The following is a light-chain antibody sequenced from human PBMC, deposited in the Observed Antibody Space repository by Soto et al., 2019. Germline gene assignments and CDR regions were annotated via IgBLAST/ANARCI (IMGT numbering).Light chain of an antibody. V-gene: IGKV2-28*01. CDR3: MQALQTPLT. CDR2: LSS. CDR1: QSLLYSDGYNY. Sequence: DLVMTQSPLSLPVTPGEPASISCRSSQSLLYSDGYNYLDWYLQKPGQSPQLLIYLSSIRASGVPDRFSGSGSGTDFTLKISRVEAEDVGVYYCMQALQTPLTFGGGTKVEIK. J-gene: IGKJ4*01.